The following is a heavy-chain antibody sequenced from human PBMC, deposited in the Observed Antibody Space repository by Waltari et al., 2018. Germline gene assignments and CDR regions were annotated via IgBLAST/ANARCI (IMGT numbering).Heavy chain of an antibody. CDR2: IYYSGST. CDR1: GGSISSYY. V-gene: IGHV4-59*01. Sequence: QVQLQESGPGLVKPSETLSLTCTVSGGSISSYYWSWLRQPPGKGLEWIGYIYYSGSTNYNPSLKSRVTISVDTSKNQFSLKLSSVTAADTAVYYCARGLVPAAIGVSASMDVWGKGTTVTVSS. CDR3: ARGLVPAAIGVSASMDV. D-gene: IGHD2-2*01. J-gene: IGHJ6*03.